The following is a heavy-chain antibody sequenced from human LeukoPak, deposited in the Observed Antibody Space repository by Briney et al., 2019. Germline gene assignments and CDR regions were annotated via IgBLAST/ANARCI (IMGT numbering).Heavy chain of an antibody. V-gene: IGHV3-48*03. CDR2: ISSSGSTI. Sequence: GGSLRLSCAASGFTFSSYEMNWVRQAPGKGLEWVSYISSSGSTIYYADSVKGRFTISRDNAKNSLYLQMNSLRAEDTAVYYCARDRSGSYLAYFDYWGQGTLVTVSS. CDR1: GFTFSSYE. CDR3: ARDRSGSYLAYFDY. J-gene: IGHJ4*02. D-gene: IGHD1-26*01.